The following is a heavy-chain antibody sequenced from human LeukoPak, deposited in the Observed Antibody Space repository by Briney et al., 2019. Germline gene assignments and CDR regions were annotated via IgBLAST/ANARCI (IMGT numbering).Heavy chain of an antibody. CDR3: VRGCSSTSCYPLDC. J-gene: IGHJ4*02. D-gene: IGHD2-2*01. CDR1: GFTFSNYW. Sequence: PGGSLRLSCAASGFTFSNYWMHWFRQAPGKGLVWVSRINYDGSTNYADSVKGRLTISRDNARNTLYMQMNSLRAEDTAVYYCVRGCSSTSCYPLDCWGQGTLVTVSS. V-gene: IGHV3-74*01. CDR2: INYDGST.